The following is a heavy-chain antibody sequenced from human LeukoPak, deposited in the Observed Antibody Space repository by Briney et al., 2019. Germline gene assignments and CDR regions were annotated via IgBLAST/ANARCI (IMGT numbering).Heavy chain of an antibody. CDR1: GGSFSGYY. V-gene: IGHV4-34*01. J-gene: IGHJ5*02. CDR3: ARRTVHWLAKTRGWFDP. Sequence: SETLSLTCAVYGGSFSGYYWTWIRQPPGKGLEWIGEINHSGSTNYNPSLKSRVTISVDTSKNQFSLKLSSKTAADTAVYYCARRTVHWLAKTRGWFDPWGQGTLVTVSS. CDR2: INHSGST. D-gene: IGHD6-19*01.